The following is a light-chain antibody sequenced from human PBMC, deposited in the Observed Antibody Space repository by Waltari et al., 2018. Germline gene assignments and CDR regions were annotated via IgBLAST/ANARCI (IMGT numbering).Light chain of an antibody. V-gene: IGKV1-5*03. CDR2: KAS. CDR1: RSIRTW. J-gene: IGKJ2*01. Sequence: DMQMTQSPSTLYASLGDRVTLTCRASRSIRTWLALYQQKLGKAPKLLIYKASTLEGGVPSRFSGSGSETEFTLTITSLQPDDFATYYCQQYYTYPYTFGQGTKLEIK. CDR3: QQYYTYPYT.